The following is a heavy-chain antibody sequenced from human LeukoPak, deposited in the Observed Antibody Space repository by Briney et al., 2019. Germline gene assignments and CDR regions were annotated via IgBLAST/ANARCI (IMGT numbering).Heavy chain of an antibody. Sequence: GGSLRLSCAASGFMFSSFAMNWVRQAPGKGLEWLAAVTGGGGSTYYADSVKGRFTISRDNSRNTLYLQLNSLRAEDTALYFCARDRPTYGSGSPIDFWGQGTLVTVSS. J-gene: IGHJ4*02. D-gene: IGHD3-10*01. CDR3: ARDRPTYGSGSPIDF. CDR2: VTGGGGST. V-gene: IGHV3-23*01. CDR1: GFMFSSFA.